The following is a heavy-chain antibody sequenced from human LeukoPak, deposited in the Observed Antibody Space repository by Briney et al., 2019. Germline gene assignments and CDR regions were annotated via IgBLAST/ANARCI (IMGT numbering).Heavy chain of an antibody. J-gene: IGHJ3*02. CDR1: GFTFSTYA. D-gene: IGHD6-19*01. CDR3: AKGAGAEAFVI. CDR2: ISSSGGST. Sequence: GGSLRLTCTASGFTFSTYAMSWVRQAPGKGLEWVSAISSSGGSTYYADSVKGRFTISRDDSKNTLHLQMNSLRAEDTAVYYCAKGAGAEAFVIWGQGTMVTVAS. V-gene: IGHV3-23*01.